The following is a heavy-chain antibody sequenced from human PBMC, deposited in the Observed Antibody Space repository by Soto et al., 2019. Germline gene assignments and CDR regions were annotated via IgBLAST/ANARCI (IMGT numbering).Heavy chain of an antibody. CDR3: AKGPYYYYYMDV. CDR1: GFTFSSYA. J-gene: IGHJ6*03. Sequence: GGALRLSCAASGFTFSSYAISWVRQAPGKGLEWVSAISGSGGSTYYADSVKGRFTISRDNSKNTLYLQMNSLRAEDTAVYYCAKGPYYYYYMDVWGKGTTVTVSS. CDR2: ISGSGGST. V-gene: IGHV3-23*01.